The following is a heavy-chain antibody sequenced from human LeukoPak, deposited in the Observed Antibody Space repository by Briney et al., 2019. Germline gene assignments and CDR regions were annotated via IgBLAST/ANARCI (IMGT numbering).Heavy chain of an antibody. CDR1: GFTVSSSY. J-gene: IGHJ5*02. CDR3: ARVMTAITNWFDP. V-gene: IGHV3-66*01. D-gene: IGHD2-21*02. CDR2: IFSGGGT. Sequence: GGSLRLSCAASGFTVSSSYMNWVRQAPGKGLEWVSLIFSGGGTYYADSVKGRFTISRDNSKNTLFLQMNNLRVEDTAVYYCARVMTAITNWFDPWGQGTLVTVSS.